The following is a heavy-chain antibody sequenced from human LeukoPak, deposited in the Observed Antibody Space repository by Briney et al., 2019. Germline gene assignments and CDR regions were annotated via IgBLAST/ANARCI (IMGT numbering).Heavy chain of an antibody. V-gene: IGHV3-21*01. CDR2: ISSSSSYI. Sequence: GRSLRLSCAASGFTFSSYGMHWVRQAPGKGLEWVSSISSSSSYIYYADSVKGRFTISRDNAKNSLYLQMNSLRAEDTAVYYCARRGDTSFDYWGQGTLVTVSS. CDR1: GFTFSSYG. J-gene: IGHJ4*02. CDR3: ARRGDTSFDY. D-gene: IGHD5-18*01.